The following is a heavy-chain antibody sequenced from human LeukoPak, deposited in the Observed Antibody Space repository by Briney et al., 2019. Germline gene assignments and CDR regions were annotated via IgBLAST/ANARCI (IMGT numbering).Heavy chain of an antibody. CDR3: ARDGLVWFGELYYFDY. J-gene: IGHJ4*02. D-gene: IGHD3-10*01. V-gene: IGHV3-21*01. CDR1: GFTFSSYS. CDR2: ISSSSSYI. Sequence: GGSLRLSCAASGFTFSSYSMNWVRQAPGKGLEWVSSISSSSSYIYYADSVEGRFTISRDNAKNSLYPQMNSLRAEDTAVYYCARDGLVWFGELYYFDYWGQGTLVTVSS.